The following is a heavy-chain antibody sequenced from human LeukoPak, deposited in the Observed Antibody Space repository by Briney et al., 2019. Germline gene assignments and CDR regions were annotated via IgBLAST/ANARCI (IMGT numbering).Heavy chain of an antibody. V-gene: IGHV4-61*02. CDR3: ARAQRIGYSYGYYFDY. CDR2: IYTSAST. D-gene: IGHD5-18*01. Sequence: TLSFTSTGSGGSISSGSYYWRCIRQPPGKVLERIARIYTSASTNYNPSLKSRVTISVDTSKNQFSLKLSSVTAADTAVYYCARAQRIGYSYGYYFDYWDQGTLVTVSS. CDR1: GGSISSGSYY. J-gene: IGHJ4*02.